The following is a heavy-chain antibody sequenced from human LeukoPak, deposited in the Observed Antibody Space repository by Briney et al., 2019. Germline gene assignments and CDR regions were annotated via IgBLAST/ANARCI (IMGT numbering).Heavy chain of an antibody. Sequence: PSETLSLTCTVSGGSITTYYWSWIRQPPGKGLEWIGFIFYSGSTNYNPSLKSRVTISLNTSKTQFSLKLSSVTAADTAIYYCARGGGYYTSGSYLGYWGRGTLVTVSS. J-gene: IGHJ4*02. CDR3: ARGGGYYTSGSYLGY. V-gene: IGHV4-59*01. CDR1: GGSITTYY. CDR2: IFYSGST. D-gene: IGHD3-10*01.